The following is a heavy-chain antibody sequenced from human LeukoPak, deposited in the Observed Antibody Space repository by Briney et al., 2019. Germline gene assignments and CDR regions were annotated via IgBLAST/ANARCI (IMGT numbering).Heavy chain of an antibody. CDR3: AREVYYDSSGLDY. D-gene: IGHD3-22*01. V-gene: IGHV4-34*01. CDR1: GGSFSGYY. Sequence: PSETLSLTCAVSGGSFSGYYWSWIRQPPGKGLEWIGEINHSGSTNYNPSLKSRVTIQVDTSKNQFSLKLSSVTAADTAVYYCAREVYYDSSGLDYWGQGTLVTVSS. CDR2: INHSGST. J-gene: IGHJ4*02.